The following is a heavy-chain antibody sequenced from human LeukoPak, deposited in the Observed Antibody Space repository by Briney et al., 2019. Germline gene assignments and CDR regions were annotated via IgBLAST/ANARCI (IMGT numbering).Heavy chain of an antibody. V-gene: IGHV3-23*01. CDR1: GFTFSSYA. CDR2: ISGSGGST. Sequence: PGGSLRLSCAASGFTFSSYAMSWVRQAPGKGLEWVSAISGSGGSTYYADSVKGRFTISRDNSKNTLYLQMNSLRAEDTAVYYCAKATVEYDILTGYPRGFDPWGQGTLVTVSS. D-gene: IGHD3-9*01. J-gene: IGHJ5*02. CDR3: AKATVEYDILTGYPRGFDP.